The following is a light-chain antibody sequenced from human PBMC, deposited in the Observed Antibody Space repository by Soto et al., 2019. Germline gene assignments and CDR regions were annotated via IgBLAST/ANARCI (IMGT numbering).Light chain of an antibody. CDR2: AAS. CDR1: QGIRND. CDR3: LQDHNYPLT. V-gene: IGKV1-6*01. Sequence: AIQMTQSPSSVSASVGDRITITCRASQGIRNDLGWYQQKPGKAPQLLIYAASTLQNGVPPRFSGSGSGTDFTLTITSLQPEDFATYYCLQDHNYPLTFGGGTLVDIK. J-gene: IGKJ4*01.